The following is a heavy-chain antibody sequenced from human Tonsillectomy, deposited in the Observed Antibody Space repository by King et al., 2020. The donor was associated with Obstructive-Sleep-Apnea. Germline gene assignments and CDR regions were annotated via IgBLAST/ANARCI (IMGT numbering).Heavy chain of an antibody. D-gene: IGHD6-13*01. CDR2: IRHSSSYI. Sequence: VQLVESGGGLVKPGGSLRLSCAASGFPFSDYYMTWSRQAPGKGLAWGSYIRHSSSYISYADSVKGRFTISSDNAKNSLYLQMNSLRDDDTGVYYCARDGIAAAGTSPYWGQGTLVTVSS. CDR3: ARDGIAAAGTSPY. CDR1: GFPFSDYY. J-gene: IGHJ4*02. V-gene: IGHV3-11*05.